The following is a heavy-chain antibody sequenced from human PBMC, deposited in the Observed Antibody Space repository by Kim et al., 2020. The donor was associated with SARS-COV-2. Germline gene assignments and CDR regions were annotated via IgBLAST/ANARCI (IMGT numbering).Heavy chain of an antibody. J-gene: IGHJ5*02. CDR1: GGSISSSSYY. CDR3: ARLHSSSSFLYWFDP. CDR2: IYYSGST. V-gene: IGHV4-39*01. D-gene: IGHD6-6*01. Sequence: SETLSLTCTVSGGSISSSSYYWGWIRQPPGKGLEWIGSIYYSGSTYYNPSLKSRVTISVDTSKNQFSLKLSSVTAADTAVYYCARLHSSSSFLYWFDPWGQGTLVTVSS.